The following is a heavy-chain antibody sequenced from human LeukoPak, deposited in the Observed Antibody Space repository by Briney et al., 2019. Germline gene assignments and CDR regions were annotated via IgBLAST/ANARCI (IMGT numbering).Heavy chain of an antibody. CDR1: GYSFTSYW. Sequence: GESLKISCKGSGYSFTSYWIGWVRQMPGKGLEWMGIIYPSDSHSRYSPSFQGQVTISADKSISTAYLQWSSLKASDTAMYYCARHWVVPPGAFDIWGQGTMVTVSS. J-gene: IGHJ3*02. V-gene: IGHV5-51*01. CDR3: ARHWVVPPGAFDI. CDR2: IYPSDSHS. D-gene: IGHD3-16*01.